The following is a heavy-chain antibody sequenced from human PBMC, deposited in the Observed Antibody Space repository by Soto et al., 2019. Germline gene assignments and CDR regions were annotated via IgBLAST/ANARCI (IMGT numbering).Heavy chain of an antibody. J-gene: IGHJ4*02. V-gene: IGHV3-48*03. CDR3: ARESFSASPNFFDY. D-gene: IGHD3-3*02. CDR2: ISLSGSTI. CDR1: GFAFSNYE. Sequence: GGSLRLSCAASGFAFSNYEMNWVRQAPGKGLEWVSYISLSGSTIYYADSVKGRFTISRDDAKNSLYLQMDSLRADDTAVYYCARESFSASPNFFDYWGQGTLVTVSS.